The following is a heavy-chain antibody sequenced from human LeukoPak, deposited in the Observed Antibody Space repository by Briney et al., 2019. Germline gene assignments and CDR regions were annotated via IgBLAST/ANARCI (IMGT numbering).Heavy chain of an antibody. Sequence: GGSLRLSCAASGFTFSSYSMNWVRQAPGKGLEWVSSISSSSSYIYYADSVKGRFTISRDNAKNSLYLQMNSLRVEDTAVYYCARDRIVGATTGSYWGQGTLVTVSS. CDR3: ARDRIVGATTGSY. CDR2: ISSSSSYI. CDR1: GFTFSSYS. J-gene: IGHJ4*02. D-gene: IGHD1-26*01. V-gene: IGHV3-21*01.